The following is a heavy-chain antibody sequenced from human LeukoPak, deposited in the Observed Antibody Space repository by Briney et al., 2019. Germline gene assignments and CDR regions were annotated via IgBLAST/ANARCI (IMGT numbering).Heavy chain of an antibody. Sequence: GKSLKISCKGSGYSFTSYWIGWVRQMPGKGLEWMGIIYPGDSDTIYSPSFQGQVTISADKSISTAYLQWSSLKASDTAMYYCARRIGYCSSTSCYYWFDPWGQGTLVTVSS. D-gene: IGHD2-2*03. V-gene: IGHV5-51*01. J-gene: IGHJ5*02. CDR2: IYPGDSDT. CDR3: ARRIGYCSSTSCYYWFDP. CDR1: GYSFTSYW.